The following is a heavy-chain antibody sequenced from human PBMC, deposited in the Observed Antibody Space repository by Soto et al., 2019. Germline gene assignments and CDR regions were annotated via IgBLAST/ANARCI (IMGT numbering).Heavy chain of an antibody. V-gene: IGHV4-59*08. CDR2: IYYSGTT. CDR1: GGPLNHYY. Sequence: SETLSLTCTVSGGPLNHYYCTWIRQPPGKGLEWMGYIYYSGTTTNYNPSLKSRVTLSVDTSKNQFSLKLSSVTAADTAVYYCARLGGSYTVNHFDYWGQGTLVTGSS. D-gene: IGHD1-26*01. CDR3: ARLGGSYTVNHFDY. J-gene: IGHJ4*02.